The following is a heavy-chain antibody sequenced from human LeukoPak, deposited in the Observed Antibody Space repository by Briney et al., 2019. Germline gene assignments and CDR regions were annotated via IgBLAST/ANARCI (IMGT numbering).Heavy chain of an antibody. Sequence: PSETLSLTCTVSGGSIGSYYWSWIRQPPGKGLEWIGYINYSGTANYNPSLKSRVSISVDTSKNQFPLKLSSVTAADTAVYYCARGTLMVGPWGQGTQVTVSS. V-gene: IGHV4-59*01. CDR1: GGSIGSYY. CDR3: ARGTLMVGP. D-gene: IGHD2-8*01. J-gene: IGHJ5*02. CDR2: INYSGTA.